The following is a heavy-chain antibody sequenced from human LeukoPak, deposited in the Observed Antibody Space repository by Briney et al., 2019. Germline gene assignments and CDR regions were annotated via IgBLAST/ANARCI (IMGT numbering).Heavy chain of an antibody. CDR3: ARGPNDYGDWYLDY. J-gene: IGHJ4*02. CDR1: GGSISSYY. Sequence: PSETLSLTCTVSGGSISSYYWNWIRQPPGKGLEWIGYIYYSGSTNYNPSLKSRVTISVDTSKNQFSLKVSSVTAADTAVYYCARGPNDYGDWYLDYWGQGILVTVSS. CDR2: IYYSGST. V-gene: IGHV4-59*01. D-gene: IGHD4-17*01.